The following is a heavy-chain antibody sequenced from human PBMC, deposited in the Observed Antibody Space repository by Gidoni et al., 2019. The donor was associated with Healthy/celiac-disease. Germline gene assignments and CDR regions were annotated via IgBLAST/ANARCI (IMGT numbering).Heavy chain of an antibody. Sequence: QVQLVQSGAEVKKPGASAKFSCKASGYPFTSYAVPWLRQGPGQRLEWMGWINAGNGNTKYSKKFQGRVTMTRDTSASTDYMEMSSLRSEDTAVYYCARSVGSSSLYREVGYYYYYGMDVWGQGTTVTVSS. CDR1: GYPFTSYA. D-gene: IGHD6-13*01. J-gene: IGHJ6*02. V-gene: IGHV1-3*01. CDR2: INAGNGNT. CDR3: ARSVGSSSLYREVGYYYYYGMDV.